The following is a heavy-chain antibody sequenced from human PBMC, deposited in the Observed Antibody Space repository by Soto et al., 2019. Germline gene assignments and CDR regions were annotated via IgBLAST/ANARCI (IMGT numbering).Heavy chain of an antibody. J-gene: IGHJ6*02. CDR3: GRCRTDSYAMDV. CDR1: GYSFTSYG. V-gene: IGHV1-18*01. Sequence: ASVNVCCKASGYSFTSYGIGWVRQVPGQGPEWMGWISPYNGRTNYAQSVKGRVVMTTDISTNTVYLELRSLRSDDSAIYYCGRCRTDSYAMDVWGQGTTVTVSS. D-gene: IGHD5-18*01. CDR2: ISPYNGRT.